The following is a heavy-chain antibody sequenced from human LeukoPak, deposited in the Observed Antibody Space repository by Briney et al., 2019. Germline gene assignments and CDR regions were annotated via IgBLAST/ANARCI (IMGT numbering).Heavy chain of an antibody. J-gene: IGHJ5*02. CDR2: IYYSGST. V-gene: IGHV4-59*08. CDR1: GGSISSYY. D-gene: IGHD3-10*01. CDR3: ARHYYGSGSYYSPSWFDP. Sequence: SETLSLTCTVSGGSISSYYWSWIRQPPGKGLEWIGYIYYSGSTYYNPSLKSRVTISLDTSKNQFSLRLSSVTAADTAVYYCARHYYGSGSYYSPSWFDPWGQGTLVTVSS.